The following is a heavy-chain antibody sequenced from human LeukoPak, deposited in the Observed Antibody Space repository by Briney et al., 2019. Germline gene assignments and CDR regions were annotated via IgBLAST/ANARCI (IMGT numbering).Heavy chain of an antibody. J-gene: IGHJ4*02. D-gene: IGHD6-19*01. V-gene: IGHV3-11*04. Sequence: GGSLRLSCAASGFTFSDYYMSWIRQAPGKGLEWVSYISSSGYTIDYADSVKGRLTISRDNAKNSLYLQMNSLRAEDTAVYYCARDRDNVAGTRGYFDYWGQGTLVTVSS. CDR1: GFTFSDYY. CDR3: ARDRDNVAGTRGYFDY. CDR2: ISSSGYTI.